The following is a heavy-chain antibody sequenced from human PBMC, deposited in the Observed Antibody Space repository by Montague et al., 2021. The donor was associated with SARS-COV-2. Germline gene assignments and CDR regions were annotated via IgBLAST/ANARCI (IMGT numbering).Heavy chain of an antibody. V-gene: IGHV4-59*13. D-gene: IGHD3-10*01. J-gene: IGHJ2*01. CDR1: GGSISSYS. Sequence: SETLSLTCSVSGGSISSYSWSWIRKRPGQGLEWIGYIYYSGSGTXXHSLTSRVTISVDRYKNQFSLKLSSVTAADTAVYYCARASITMVRGVTRWYFDLWGRGTLVTVSS. CDR2: IYYSGSG. CDR3: ARASITMVRGVTRWYFDL.